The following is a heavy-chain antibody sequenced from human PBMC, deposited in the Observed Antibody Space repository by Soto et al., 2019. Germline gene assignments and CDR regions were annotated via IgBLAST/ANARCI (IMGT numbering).Heavy chain of an antibody. CDR2: IYYSGST. J-gene: IGHJ6*02. Sequence: SETLSLTCTVSGGSVSSGSYYWSWIRQSPGKGLEWIGYIYYSGSTNSNPSLKSRVTISVDTSKNQFSLKLSSVSSADTAVYYCASVSTRSTFMSYYGMDVWGQGTTVTVSS. D-gene: IGHD1-26*01. CDR3: ASVSTRSTFMSYYGMDV. CDR1: GGSVSSGSYY. V-gene: IGHV4-61*01.